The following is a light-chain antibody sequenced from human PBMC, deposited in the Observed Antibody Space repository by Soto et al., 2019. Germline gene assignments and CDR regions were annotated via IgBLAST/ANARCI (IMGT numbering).Light chain of an antibody. Sequence: EIVLTQSPGTLSLSPGERATLSCRASQSVSSSYLAWYQQKPGQAPRLLIYGASSRATGIPDRFSGSGSGTVFTLTINILEPDDFAVYYCRQYGNSPQTFGQGTKVDIK. V-gene: IGKV3-20*01. CDR2: GAS. CDR3: RQYGNSPQT. J-gene: IGKJ1*01. CDR1: QSVSSSY.